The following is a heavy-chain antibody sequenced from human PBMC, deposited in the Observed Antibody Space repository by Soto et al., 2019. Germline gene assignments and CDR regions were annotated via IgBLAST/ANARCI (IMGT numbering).Heavy chain of an antibody. CDR1: GFTFSSYG. CDR2: ISYDGSNK. Sequence: GGSLRLSCAASGFTFSSYGMHWVRQAPGKGLEWVAVISYDGSNKYYADSVKGRFTISRDKSKNTLYLQMNSLRAEDTAVYYCAKATEYCSSTSCPGYYGMDVWGQGTTVTVSS. CDR3: AKATEYCSSTSCPGYYGMDV. D-gene: IGHD2-2*01. V-gene: IGHV3-30*18. J-gene: IGHJ6*02.